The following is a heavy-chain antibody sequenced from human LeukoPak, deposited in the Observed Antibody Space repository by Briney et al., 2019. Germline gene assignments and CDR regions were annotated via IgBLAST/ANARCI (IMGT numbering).Heavy chain of an antibody. J-gene: IGHJ4*02. CDR2: ISSTSSYI. Sequence: GGSLRLSCAASGFTFSSYFMNWVRQAPGKGLEWVSSISSTSSYIYYADSVKGRFTISRDNAKNSLYLQMNILRAEDKAVYYCARDQGDAYYYFDFWGQGTLVTVSS. CDR3: ARDQGDAYYYFDF. CDR1: GFTFSSYF. D-gene: IGHD5-24*01. V-gene: IGHV3-21*01.